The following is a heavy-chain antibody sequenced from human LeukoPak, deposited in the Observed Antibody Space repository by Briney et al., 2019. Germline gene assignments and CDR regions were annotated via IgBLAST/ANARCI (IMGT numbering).Heavy chain of an antibody. CDR2: ISSSSYI. CDR3: ARAGITIYKYYFDY. D-gene: IGHD3-9*01. J-gene: IGHJ4*02. V-gene: IGHV3-21*01. CDR1: GFTFSSYS. Sequence: GGSLRLSCAASGFTFSSYSMNWVRQAPGKGLEWVSSISSSSYIYYADSVKGRFTISRDNAKNSLYLQMNSQRAEDTAVYYCARAGITIYKYYFDYWGQGTLVTVSS.